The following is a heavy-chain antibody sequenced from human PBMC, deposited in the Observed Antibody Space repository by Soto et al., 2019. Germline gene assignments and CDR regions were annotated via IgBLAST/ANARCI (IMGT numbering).Heavy chain of an antibody. Sequence: QVQLQESGPGLVKPSETLSLTCTVSGGSISSYYWSWIRQPPGKGLEWIGYIYYSGSTNYNPSLNSRLTISVDTSKNQFSLKLSSVTAADTAVYYCARGRGGWFINQLLNAFDIWGQGTMVTVSS. J-gene: IGHJ3*02. CDR3: ARGRGGWFINQLLNAFDI. D-gene: IGHD2-2*01. CDR1: GGSISSYY. V-gene: IGHV4-59*01. CDR2: IYYSGST.